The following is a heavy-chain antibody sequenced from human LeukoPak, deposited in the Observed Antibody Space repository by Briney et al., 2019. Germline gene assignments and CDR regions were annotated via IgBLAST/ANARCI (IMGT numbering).Heavy chain of an antibody. CDR1: GFTFSAYY. CDR3: ARESSWSFDY. Sequence: GGSLRLSCAASGFTFSAYYMIWIRQAPGKGLEWVSYISSSGSSIYYADSVKGRFTISRDNTKNSLFLQMNSLRAEDTAVYYCARESSWSFDYWGQGTLVTVSS. J-gene: IGHJ4*02. V-gene: IGHV3-11*01. D-gene: IGHD6-13*01. CDR2: ISSSGSSI.